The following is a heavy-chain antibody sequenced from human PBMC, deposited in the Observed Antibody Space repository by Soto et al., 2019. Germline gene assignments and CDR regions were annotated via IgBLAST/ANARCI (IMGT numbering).Heavy chain of an antibody. Sequence: SETLSLTCTASGGSITSSSHFWGWVRQPPGKGLEWIGTIYFTGNTYYTPSLKSRLTMSIDTSKNEFSLRLNSVTAADTAVYYCARGMIVVVGNWFDPWGQGTLVTVSS. CDR1: GGSITSSSHF. J-gene: IGHJ5*02. V-gene: IGHV4-39*01. D-gene: IGHD3-22*01. CDR3: ARGMIVVVGNWFDP. CDR2: IYFTGNT.